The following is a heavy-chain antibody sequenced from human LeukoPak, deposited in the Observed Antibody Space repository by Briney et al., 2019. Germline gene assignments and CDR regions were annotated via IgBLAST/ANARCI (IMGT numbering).Heavy chain of an antibody. D-gene: IGHD6-19*01. V-gene: IGHV3-9*01. CDR1: GFTFDDYA. J-gene: IGHJ5*02. CDR3: AKDSQAGAGTPWFDP. CDR2: ISWNSGSI. Sequence: PGGSLRLSCAASGFTFDDYAMHWVRHAPGKGLEWVSGISWNSGSIAYADSVKGRFTISRDNAKNSLYLQMNSLRAEDTALYYCAKDSQAGAGTPWFDPWGQGTLVTVSS.